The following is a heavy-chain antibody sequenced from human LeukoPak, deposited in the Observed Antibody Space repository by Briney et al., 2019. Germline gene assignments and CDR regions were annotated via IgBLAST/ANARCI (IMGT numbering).Heavy chain of an antibody. D-gene: IGHD5-12*01. CDR2: MNPNSGST. CDR3: ARGRSTGYPYYFEY. CDR1: GYTFTSYD. J-gene: IGHJ4*02. V-gene: IGHV1-8*03. Sequence: ASVKVSCKASGYTFTSYDINWVRQATGQGREWMGWMNPNSGSTGYAQKFQGRVTITRNTSISTAYMELSGLRSEDTAVYYCARGRSTGYPYYFEYWGQGTLVTVSS.